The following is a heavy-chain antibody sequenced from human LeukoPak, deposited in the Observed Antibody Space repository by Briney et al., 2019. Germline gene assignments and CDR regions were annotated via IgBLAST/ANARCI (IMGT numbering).Heavy chain of an antibody. CDR2: MWYDESKE. J-gene: IGHJ6*02. V-gene: IGHV3-33*01. CDR1: GFTFSRYG. Sequence: GGSLRLSCAASGFTFSRYGMHWVRQAPGKGLEWVAVMWYDESKEYSGDSVKGRFTISRDKSKNTLYLQMNSLKVEDTAVYYCARDPYYGSGKYYHGMDLWGQGTTVTVSS. CDR3: ARDPYYGSGKYYHGMDL. D-gene: IGHD3-10*01.